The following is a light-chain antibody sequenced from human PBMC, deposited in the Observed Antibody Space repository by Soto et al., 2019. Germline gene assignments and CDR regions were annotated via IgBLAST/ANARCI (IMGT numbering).Light chain of an antibody. CDR3: NSHKSGDFRV. Sequence: QSVLTQPASVSGSPGQSITISCTGTSSDVGRYNHVSWYQHHPGKAPKLIISEVSNRPSGVSNRFSGSKSGYTASLTISPLQDDEEADYYCNSHKSGDFRVFGTGTKVTV. V-gene: IGLV2-14*01. CDR2: EVS. J-gene: IGLJ1*01. CDR1: SSDVGRYNH.